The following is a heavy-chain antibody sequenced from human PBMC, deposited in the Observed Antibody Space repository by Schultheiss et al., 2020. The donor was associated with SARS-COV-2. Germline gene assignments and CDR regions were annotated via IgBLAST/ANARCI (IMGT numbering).Heavy chain of an antibody. D-gene: IGHD5-18*01. CDR3: ARGPIQLWLRSGMDV. J-gene: IGHJ6*02. V-gene: IGHV1-18*01. Sequence: ASVKVSCKASGYTFTSYGISWVRQAPGQGLEWMGWINPNSGGTNYAQKFQGRVTITADKSTSTAYMELRSLRSDDTAVYYCARGPIQLWLRSGMDVWGQGATVTGSS. CDR2: INPNSGGT. CDR1: GYTFTSYG.